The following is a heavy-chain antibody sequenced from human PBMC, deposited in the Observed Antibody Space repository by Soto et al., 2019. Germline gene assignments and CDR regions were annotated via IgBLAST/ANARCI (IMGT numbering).Heavy chain of an antibody. CDR3: ARLRYSSGWYGSHNDY. CDR1: GYSFTSYW. D-gene: IGHD6-19*01. CDR2: IDPSDSYT. Sequence: GESLKISCKGSGYSFTSYWISWVRQMPGKGLEWMGRIDPSDSYTNYTPSFQGHVTISADKSISTAYLQWSSLKASDTAMYYCARLRYSSGWYGSHNDYWGQGTLVTVSS. V-gene: IGHV5-10-1*01. J-gene: IGHJ4*02.